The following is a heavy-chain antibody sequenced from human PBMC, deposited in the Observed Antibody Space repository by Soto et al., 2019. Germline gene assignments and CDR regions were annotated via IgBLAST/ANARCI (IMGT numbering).Heavy chain of an antibody. CDR2: VHYAGAT. D-gene: IGHD2-15*01. CDR1: GVSISGYY. J-gene: IGHJ4*02. CDR3: ARRIYGVSDY. Sequence: SDTLSLTCTVSGVSISGYYWSWIRQPPGKGLEWIGYVHYAGATTYNPSLKSRVTISVDTSENQFSLNLTSVTAADTGVYFCARRIYGVSDYWGRGSRVTV. V-gene: IGHV4-59*01.